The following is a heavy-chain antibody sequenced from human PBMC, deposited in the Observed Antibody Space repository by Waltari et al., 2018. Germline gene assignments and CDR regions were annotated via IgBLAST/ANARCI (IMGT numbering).Heavy chain of an antibody. CDR1: GFTFSSYE. Sequence: EVQLVASGGGLVQPGGSLRLSCAASGFTFSSYEMNCVRQAPGKGLEWVSYISSSGITIYYADSVKGRFTISRDNAKNSLYLQMNSLRAEDTAVYYCARDHYGSGSYDYYYGMDVWGQGTTVTVSS. CDR3: ARDHYGSGSYDYYYGMDV. V-gene: IGHV3-48*03. J-gene: IGHJ6*02. D-gene: IGHD3-10*01. CDR2: ISSSGITI.